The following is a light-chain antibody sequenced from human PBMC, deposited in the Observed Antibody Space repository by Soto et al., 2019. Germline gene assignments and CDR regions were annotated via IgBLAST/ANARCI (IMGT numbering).Light chain of an antibody. CDR2: GAS. CDR1: QSVGHN. Sequence: DIVMTQSPVTLSVSPGDRATLSCRASQSVGHNLAWFQQKPGQAPRLLIYGASAGATGIPDRFSGSGFGTEFTLTISSLQSEDLAVYYCQHYGTSALFGPGTKVEIK. V-gene: IGKV3-15*01. J-gene: IGKJ3*01. CDR3: QHYGTSAL.